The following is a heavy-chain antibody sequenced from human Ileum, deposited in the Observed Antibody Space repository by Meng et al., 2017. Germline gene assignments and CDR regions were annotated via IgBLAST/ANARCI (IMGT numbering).Heavy chain of an antibody. J-gene: IGHJ4*02. D-gene: IGHD1-1*01. CDR3: ARDGGATGYTRLGGYYCGY. Sequence: QVQLVQSGAEVKKPGSSVKVSCKASGVTLSGYTINWVRQAPGQGLEWMGKIIPILGVVNYAQKFQGRVTITADKSTSTVYMEVTSLTSDDTAVYYCARDGGATGYTRLGGYYCGYWGQGTLVTVSS. V-gene: IGHV1-69*08. CDR2: IIPILGVV. CDR1: GVTLSGYT.